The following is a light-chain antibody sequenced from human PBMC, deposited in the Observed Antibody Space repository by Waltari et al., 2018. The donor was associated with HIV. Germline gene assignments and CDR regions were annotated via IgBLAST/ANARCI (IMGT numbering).Light chain of an antibody. J-gene: IGKJ4*01. CDR1: QTSNSW. CDR3: QQYNNYPLT. V-gene: IGKV1-5*03. Sequence: DIQMTQSPSTLSASVGDRVTITCRASQTSNSWLAWYQQKPGKAPKLLIYKASSLERGVPSRFSGSGSGTDFTLTISSLQPDDSATYYCQQYNNYPLTFGGGTRLEIK. CDR2: KAS.